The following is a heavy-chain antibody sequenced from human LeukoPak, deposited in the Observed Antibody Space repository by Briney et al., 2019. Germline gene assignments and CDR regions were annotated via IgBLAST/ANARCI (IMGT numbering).Heavy chain of an antibody. Sequence: GGSLRLSCAASEFTFSSYWMHWVRQAPGKGQEWVSLIYSDDSTYYADSVKGRFTISRDNSENTLYLQMSSLRAEDTAVYYCARWVGATWAFDIWGQGTMVTVSS. J-gene: IGHJ3*02. CDR3: ARWVGATWAFDI. CDR1: EFTFSSYW. D-gene: IGHD1-26*01. CDR2: IYSDDST. V-gene: IGHV3-66*01.